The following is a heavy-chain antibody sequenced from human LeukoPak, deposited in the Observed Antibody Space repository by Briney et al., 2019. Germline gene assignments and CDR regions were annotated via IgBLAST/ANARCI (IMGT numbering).Heavy chain of an antibody. J-gene: IGHJ4*02. D-gene: IGHD1-1*01. CDR3: ARAPATGTVDY. CDR2: INQDGAAQ. CDR1: GFTFSSYW. Sequence: GGSLRLSCTASGFTFSSYWMSWVRQAPGKGLEWVANINQDGAAQYYVDSVKGRFTISRDNAQNSLFLQMNSLRGEDTAVYYCARAPATGTVDYWGQGTLVTVSS. V-gene: IGHV3-7*04.